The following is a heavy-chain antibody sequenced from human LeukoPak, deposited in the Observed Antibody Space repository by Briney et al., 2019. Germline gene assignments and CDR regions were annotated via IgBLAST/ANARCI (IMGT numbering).Heavy chain of an antibody. Sequence: GGSLRLSCAASGFTFSSYAMSWVRQAPGKGLEWVSAISGSGGSTYYADSVKGRFTISRDNSKNTLYLQMNSLRAEDTAVYYCAKDSPYCGGDCYPEEFDYWGQGTLVTVSS. J-gene: IGHJ4*02. CDR1: GFTFSSYA. D-gene: IGHD2-21*02. V-gene: IGHV3-23*01. CDR2: ISGSGGST. CDR3: AKDSPYCGGDCYPEEFDY.